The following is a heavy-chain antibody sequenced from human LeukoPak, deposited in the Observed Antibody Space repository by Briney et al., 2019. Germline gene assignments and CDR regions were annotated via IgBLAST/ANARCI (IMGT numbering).Heavy chain of an antibody. CDR1: GFTFSYYG. J-gene: IGHJ4*02. Sequence: PGGSLRLSCVASGFTFSYYGMHWVRQAPGKGLEWVAFIRYDGSNEYYAESVKGRFTISRDNSKNTLYLQMNSLRVEDTAAYYCAKIEGXXXLANIXXXWGQGTXXXVS. V-gene: IGHV3-30*02. D-gene: IGHD2-21*01. CDR3: AKIEGXXXLANIXXX. CDR2: IRYDGSNE.